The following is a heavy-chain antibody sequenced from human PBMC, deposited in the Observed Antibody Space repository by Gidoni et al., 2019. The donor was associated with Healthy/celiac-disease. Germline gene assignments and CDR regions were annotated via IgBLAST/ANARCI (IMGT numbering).Heavy chain of an antibody. D-gene: IGHD3-3*01. CDR1: GFTFGSYA. V-gene: IGHV3-23*01. CDR3: AKEMDITIFGVVKFNHAFDI. CDR2: ISGSGGVT. J-gene: IGHJ3*02. Sequence: EVQLLESGGGLVQPGGSLRLSCAASGFTFGSYAKSWVRQAPGKGLEGVSAISGSGGVTYYADSVKGRFTISRDNSKNTLYLQMNSLRAEDTAVYYCAKEMDITIFGVVKFNHAFDIWGQGTMVTVSS.